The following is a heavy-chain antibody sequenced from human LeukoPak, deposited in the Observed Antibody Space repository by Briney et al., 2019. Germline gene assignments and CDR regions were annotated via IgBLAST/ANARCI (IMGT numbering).Heavy chain of an antibody. D-gene: IGHD6-13*01. V-gene: IGHV1-46*01. CDR3: AREGSSWFFEFGGGDVGWNWFDP. J-gene: IGHJ5*02. Sequence: ASVKVSCKASGYTFTSYYMHWVRQAPGQGLEWMGIINPSGGSTSYAQKFQGRVTMTRDTSTSTVYMELSSLRSEDTAVYYCAREGSSWFFEFGGGDVGWNWFDPWGQGTLVTVSS. CDR2: INPSGGST. CDR1: GYTFTSYY.